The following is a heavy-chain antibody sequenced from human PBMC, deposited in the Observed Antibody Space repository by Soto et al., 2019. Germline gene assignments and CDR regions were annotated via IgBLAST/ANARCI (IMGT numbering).Heavy chain of an antibody. D-gene: IGHD5-18*01. Sequence: DVQLLESGGGLVEPGGSLRLSCAVSGFSVTDAWMNWVRQVPGKGLAWVGRIKSKSDGGSTDYAAPVKGRFAISTDDSNNTLYLHMNSLITADTAVYYSTIPTPYTHMVTIYYYFEMDVWGPGTTVSVSS. CDR1: GFSVTDAW. CDR2: IKSKSDGGST. CDR3: TIPTPYTHMVTIYYYFEMDV. V-gene: IGHV3-15*07. J-gene: IGHJ6*02.